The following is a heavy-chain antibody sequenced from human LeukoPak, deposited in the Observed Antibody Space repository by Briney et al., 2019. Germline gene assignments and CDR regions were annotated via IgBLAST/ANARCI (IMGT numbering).Heavy chain of an antibody. CDR2: IYNSGST. V-gene: IGHV4-39*02. J-gene: IGHJ2*01. Sequence: SETLSLTCTVSGDSISTSRYAWGWIRQSPGKGLEWIGTIYNSGSTNLNPSLKTRVTMSVDASKNHFSPNLNSVTAADTALYFCARVALTGEGGRGYFNLWGRGNLVSVSS. CDR1: GDSISTSRYA. CDR3: ARVALTGEGGRGYFNL. D-gene: IGHD3-16*01.